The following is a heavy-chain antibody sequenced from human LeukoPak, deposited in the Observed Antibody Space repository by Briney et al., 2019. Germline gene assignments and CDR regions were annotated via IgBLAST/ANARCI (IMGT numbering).Heavy chain of an antibody. D-gene: IGHD3-22*01. J-gene: IGHJ3*02. CDR1: GYSISSGYY. Sequence: SETLSLTCTVSGYSISSGYYWGWIRQPPGKGLEWIGSIYHSGSTYYNPSLKSRVTISVDTSKNQFSLKLSSVTAADTAVYYCARDRSYSSGYWNIWGQGTMVTVSS. CDR2: IYHSGST. CDR3: ARDRSYSSGYWNI. V-gene: IGHV4-38-2*02.